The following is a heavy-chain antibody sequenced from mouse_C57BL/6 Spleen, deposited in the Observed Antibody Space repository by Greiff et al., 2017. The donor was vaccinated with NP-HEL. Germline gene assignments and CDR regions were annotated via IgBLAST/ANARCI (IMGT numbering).Heavy chain of an antibody. CDR3: AIITTVTHWYFDV. Sequence: QVQLQHPGAELVKPGASVKMSCKASGYTFTSYWITWVKQRPGQGLEWIGDIYPGSGSTNYNEKFKSKATLTVDTSSSTAYMQLSSLTSEDSAVYYCAIITTVTHWYFDVWGTGTTVTVSS. D-gene: IGHD1-1*01. CDR2: IYPGSGST. J-gene: IGHJ1*03. CDR1: GYTFTSYW. V-gene: IGHV1-55*01.